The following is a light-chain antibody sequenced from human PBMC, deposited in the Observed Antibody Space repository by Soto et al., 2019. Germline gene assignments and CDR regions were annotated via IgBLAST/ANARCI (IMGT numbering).Light chain of an antibody. CDR2: EVS. V-gene: IGLV2-8*01. CDR1: SSDVGGYNY. CDR3: TSYAGSHNFGGV. J-gene: IGLJ1*01. Sequence: QSALTQPPSASGSPGQSVTISCTGTSSDVGGYNYVSWYQQHPGKAPKLMIYEVSKRPSGVPDRFSGSKSGNTASLTVSGLQAEDEADYYCTSYAGSHNFGGVFGTGTRSPT.